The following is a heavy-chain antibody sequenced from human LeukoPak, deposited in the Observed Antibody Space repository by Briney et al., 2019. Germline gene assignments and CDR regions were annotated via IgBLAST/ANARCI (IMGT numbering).Heavy chain of an antibody. J-gene: IGHJ5*02. D-gene: IGHD4-17*01. CDR3: ARETTVTQFDP. CDR1: GGSIGGTSDY. Sequence: SETLSLTCTVSGGSIGGTSDYWGWLRQPPGKGLEWIGNIFYSGSTYYNPSLKSRVSISVDTSNNQFSLNLTSVTAADTAVYYCARETTVTQFDPWGQGTLVTVSS. V-gene: IGHV4-39*01. CDR2: IFYSGST.